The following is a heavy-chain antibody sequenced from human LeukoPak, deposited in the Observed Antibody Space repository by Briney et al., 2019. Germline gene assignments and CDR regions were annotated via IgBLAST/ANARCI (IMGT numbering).Heavy chain of an antibody. CDR3: ARKADGYYYYGMDV. Sequence: SGTLSLTCTVSGDSISSYYWSWIRQPAGKGLEWIGRINTSGSTNYNPSLKSRVTMSVDTSKNQFSLRLSSVTAADTAVYYCARKADGYYYYGMDVWGQGTTVTVSS. J-gene: IGHJ6*02. CDR2: INTSGST. D-gene: IGHD5-24*01. CDR1: GDSISSYY. V-gene: IGHV4-4*07.